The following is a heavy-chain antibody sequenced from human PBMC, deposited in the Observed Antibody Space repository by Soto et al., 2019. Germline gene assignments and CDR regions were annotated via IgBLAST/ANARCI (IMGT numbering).Heavy chain of an antibody. Sequence: GGSLRLSCAASGFPFSDYYMSWIRQAPGKGLEWVSYISSSGSTIYYADSVKGRFTISRDNAKNSLYLQMNSLRAEDTAVYYCARDAGPRLGYCSSTSCLNWFDPWGQGTLVTVSS. CDR2: ISSSGSTI. J-gene: IGHJ5*02. CDR3: ARDAGPRLGYCSSTSCLNWFDP. D-gene: IGHD2-2*01. CDR1: GFPFSDYY. V-gene: IGHV3-11*01.